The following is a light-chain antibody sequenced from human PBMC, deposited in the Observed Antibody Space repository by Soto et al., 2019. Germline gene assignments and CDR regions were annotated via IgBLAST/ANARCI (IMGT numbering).Light chain of an antibody. Sequence: SVLTQPPSVSGAPGQRVTISCTGSSSNIGAGYDVHWYQQLPGTAPKLLIYGNSNRPSGVPDRFSGSKSGTSASLAITGLQAEDVAVYYCQSYDSSLIGSYVFGTGTKVPVL. CDR2: GNS. CDR3: QSYDSSLIGSYV. J-gene: IGLJ1*01. CDR1: SSNIGAGYD. V-gene: IGLV1-40*01.